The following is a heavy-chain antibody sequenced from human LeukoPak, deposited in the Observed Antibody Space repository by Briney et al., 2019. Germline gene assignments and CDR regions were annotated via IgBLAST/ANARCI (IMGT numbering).Heavy chain of an antibody. D-gene: IGHD5-18*01. J-gene: IGHJ4*02. CDR3: ARDGNTAMVDY. CDR1: GFTFSSYA. V-gene: IGHV3-64*01. Sequence: PGGSLRLSCAASGFTFSSYAMHWVRQAPGKGLEYVSAISSNGGSTYYANSVKGRFTISRDNSKNTLYLQMGSLRAEDTAVYYCARDGNTAMVDYWGQGTLVTVSS. CDR2: ISSNGGST.